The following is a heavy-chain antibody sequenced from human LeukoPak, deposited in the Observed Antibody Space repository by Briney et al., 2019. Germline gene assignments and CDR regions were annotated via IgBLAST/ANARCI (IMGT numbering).Heavy chain of an antibody. CDR2: IYYSGST. Sequence: SETLPLTCTVSGGSISSYYWSWIRQPPGKGLEWIGYIYYSGSTNYNPSLKSRVIISVDTSKNQFSLKLSSVTAADTAVYYCARGIKWYYDSSGYLTYYFDYWGQGTLVTVSS. V-gene: IGHV4-59*01. CDR1: GGSISSYY. D-gene: IGHD3-22*01. CDR3: ARGIKWYYDSSGYLTYYFDY. J-gene: IGHJ4*02.